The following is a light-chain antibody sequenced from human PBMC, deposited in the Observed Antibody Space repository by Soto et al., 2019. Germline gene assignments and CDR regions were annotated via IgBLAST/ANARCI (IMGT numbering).Light chain of an antibody. Sequence: EIVLTQSPGTLSLSPGERATLSCRASQSVSSSYLAWYQQKTGQAPRLLIYGASSRATGIPDRFSGSGSGTDFTLTISRLEAEDFAVYYCQQYGSSPRLTFGGGTKVEIK. J-gene: IGKJ4*01. CDR3: QQYGSSPRLT. CDR1: QSVSSSY. CDR2: GAS. V-gene: IGKV3-20*01.